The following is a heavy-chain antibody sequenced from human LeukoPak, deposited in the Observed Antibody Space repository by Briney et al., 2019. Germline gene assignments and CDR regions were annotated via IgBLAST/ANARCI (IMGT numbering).Heavy chain of an antibody. D-gene: IGHD3-16*01. Sequence: GGSLRLSCAASGFTFSSYGMSWVRQAPGKGLEWVSAISGSGGSTYYADSVKGRFTISRDNSKNTLYLQMNSLRAEDTAVYYCAKDDGGSVYYYFDYWGQGTLVTVSS. V-gene: IGHV3-23*01. J-gene: IGHJ4*02. CDR2: ISGSGGST. CDR1: GFTFSSYG. CDR3: AKDDGGSVYYYFDY.